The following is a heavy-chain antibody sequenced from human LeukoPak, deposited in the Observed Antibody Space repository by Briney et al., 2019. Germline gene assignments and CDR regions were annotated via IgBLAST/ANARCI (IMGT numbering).Heavy chain of an antibody. CDR1: GFTFSSYA. CDR3: ARGVRHQV. J-gene: IGHJ3*01. CDR2: IYYSGST. Sequence: GSLRLSCAASGFTFSSYAMSWIRQPPGKGLEWIGSIYYSGSTYYNPSLKSRVTISVDTSKNQFSLKLSSVTAADTAVYYCARGVRHQVWGQGTMVTVSS. D-gene: IGHD3-10*01. V-gene: IGHV4-39*01.